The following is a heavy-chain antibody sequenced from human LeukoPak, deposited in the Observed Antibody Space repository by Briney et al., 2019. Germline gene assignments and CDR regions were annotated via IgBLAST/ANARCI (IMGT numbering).Heavy chain of an antibody. V-gene: IGHV4-39*07. D-gene: IGHD4-17*01. CDR2: IYYSGST. J-gene: IGHJ4*02. CDR1: GGSISSYY. CDR3: ARADDYGDYFDY. Sequence: SETLSLTCTVSGGSISSYYWGWIRQPPGKGLEWIGSIYYSGSTYYNPSLKSRVTISVDTSKNQFSLKLSSVTAADTAVYYCARADDYGDYFDYWGQGTLVTVSS.